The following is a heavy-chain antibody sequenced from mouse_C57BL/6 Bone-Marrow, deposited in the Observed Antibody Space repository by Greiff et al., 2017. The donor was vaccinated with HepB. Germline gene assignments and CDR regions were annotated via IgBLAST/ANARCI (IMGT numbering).Heavy chain of an antibody. CDR1: GFTFSNYW. D-gene: IGHD2-5*01. Sequence: EVKLVESGGGLVQPGGSMKLSCVASGFTFSNYWMNWVRQSPEKGLEWVAQIRLKSDNYATHYAESVKGRFTISRDDSKSSVYLQMNNLRAEDTGIYYCTGADSNYVGYWGQGTTLTVSS. V-gene: IGHV6-3*01. CDR2: IRLKSDNYAT. J-gene: IGHJ2*01. CDR3: TGADSNYVGY.